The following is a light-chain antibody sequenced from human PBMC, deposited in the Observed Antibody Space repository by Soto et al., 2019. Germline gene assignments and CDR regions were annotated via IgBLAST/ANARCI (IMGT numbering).Light chain of an antibody. J-gene: IGLJ1*01. V-gene: IGLV2-14*01. Sequence: QSALTQPASVSGSPGQSITLSCTGTSSDVGGYNYVSWYQQHPGKAPKLMIYEVSNRPSGVSNRFSGSKSGNTASLTISGLQAEDAADYYCNSYASSGTIVFGTGTKVTVL. CDR3: NSYASSGTIV. CDR2: EVS. CDR1: SSDVGGYNY.